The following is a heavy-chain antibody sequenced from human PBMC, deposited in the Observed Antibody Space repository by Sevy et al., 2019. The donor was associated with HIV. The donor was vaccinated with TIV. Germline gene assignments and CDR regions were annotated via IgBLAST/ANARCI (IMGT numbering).Heavy chain of an antibody. V-gene: IGHV3-23*01. CDR2: ISNSGANT. CDR3: AKEWTLLSDWYGEFDY. CDR1: GFTFTNYG. Sequence: GGSLRLSCAASGFTFTNYGMHWVRQAPGKGLEWVSGISNSGANTYYADSVRGRFTVSRDNSKNTVYLQLNSLRAEYTARYYCAKEWTLLSDWYGEFDYWGQGTLVTVSS. D-gene: IGHD6-19*01. J-gene: IGHJ4*02.